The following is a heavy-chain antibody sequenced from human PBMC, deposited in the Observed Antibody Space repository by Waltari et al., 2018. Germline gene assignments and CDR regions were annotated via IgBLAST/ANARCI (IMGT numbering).Heavy chain of an antibody. J-gene: IGHJ2*01. V-gene: IGHV5-51*01. CDR1: GYSFTSYW. D-gene: IGHD3-10*01. CDR3: ARLHYYGSGIPWYFDL. Sequence: EVQLVQSGAEVNKPGESLKISCKGSGYSFTSYWIAWVRQMPGKGLEWMGIIYPGDSDTRYSPSFQGQVTISADKSISTAYLQWSSLKASDTAMYYCARLHYYGSGIPWYFDLWGRGTLVTVSS. CDR2: IYPGDSDT.